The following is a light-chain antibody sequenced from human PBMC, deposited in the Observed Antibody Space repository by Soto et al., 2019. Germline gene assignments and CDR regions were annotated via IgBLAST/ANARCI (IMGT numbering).Light chain of an antibody. CDR2: EVS. Sequence: QSALTQPASVSGSPGQSITISCTGTSSDVGGYNYVSWYQQYPGKAPKLLIYEVSNRPSGVSNRFSGSKSGNTASLTISGLQADDEADYYCSSYTSSRTGVFGTGTKLTVL. CDR1: SSDVGGYNY. J-gene: IGLJ1*01. V-gene: IGLV2-14*01. CDR3: SSYTSSRTGV.